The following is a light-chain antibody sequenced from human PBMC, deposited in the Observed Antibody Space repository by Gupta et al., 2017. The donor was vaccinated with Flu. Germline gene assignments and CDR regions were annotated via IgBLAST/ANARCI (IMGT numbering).Light chain of an antibody. CDR3: AALDDSLNGPV. V-gene: IGLV1-44*01. CDR2: SNN. CDR1: NSNIGSNS. J-gene: IGLJ3*02. Sequence: QSVLTPPPSASGAPGQRVTISCSGSNSNIGSNSVTWYQQFPRTAPRLLIYSNNRRPSGVPDRFSGSKSGTSASLAISGLQSEDEADYYCAALDDSLNGPVFGGGTRVTVL.